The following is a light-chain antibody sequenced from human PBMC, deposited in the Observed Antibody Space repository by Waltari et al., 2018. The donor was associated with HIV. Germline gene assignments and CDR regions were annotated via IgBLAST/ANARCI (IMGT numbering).Light chain of an antibody. CDR1: PDDVVDTPS. Sequence: QSALTQPASVSGSPGHSISISCSANPDDVVDTPSFSWYQQHPDKAPKLLIYDVVNRPSGISTRFSGSKSGNTASLTISGLQAEDEADYFCSSFIVTGTVVFGTGTSVTVL. J-gene: IGLJ1*01. CDR3: SSFIVTGTVV. CDR2: DVV. V-gene: IGLV2-14*03.